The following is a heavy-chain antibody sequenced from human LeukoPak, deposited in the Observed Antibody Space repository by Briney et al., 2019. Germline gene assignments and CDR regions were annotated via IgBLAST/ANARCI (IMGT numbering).Heavy chain of an antibody. V-gene: IGHV1-2*02. CDR1: GYTFTGYY. CDR2: INPNSGGT. CDR3: ARANALYCSSTSCLFDY. D-gene: IGHD2-2*01. J-gene: IGHJ4*02. Sequence: EASVQVSCKASGYTFTGYYMHWVRPPPGQGLAWMAWINPNSGGTYYAQNFHDRITMTRDTSISTAYMELSRLRSDDTAIYYCARANALYCSSTSCLFDYWGQGTLVTVSS.